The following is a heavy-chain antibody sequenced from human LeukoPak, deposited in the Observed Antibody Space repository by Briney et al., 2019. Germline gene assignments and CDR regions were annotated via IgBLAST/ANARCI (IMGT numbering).Heavy chain of an antibody. D-gene: IGHD3-22*01. J-gene: IGHJ3*02. Sequence: ASVKVSCKASGYTFTSYDINWVRQATGQGLEWMGWMNPNSGNTGYAQKFQGRVTITRNTSISTAYMELNSLRAEDTAVYYCARDYPYYYDSSHEIRAGLVAFDIWGQGTMVTVSS. CDR1: GYTFTSYD. CDR3: ARDYPYYYDSSHEIRAGLVAFDI. CDR2: MNPNSGNT. V-gene: IGHV1-8*03.